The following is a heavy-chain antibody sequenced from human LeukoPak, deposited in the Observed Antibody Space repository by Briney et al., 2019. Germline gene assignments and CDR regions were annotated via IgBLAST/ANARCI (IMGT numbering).Heavy chain of an antibody. D-gene: IGHD2-2*01. CDR2: IYYDGSNN. V-gene: IGHV3-30*14. CDR3: ARHRGYCTSTSCYPYYFDY. CDR1: GFTSNKDY. Sequence: GGSLRLSWAASGFTSNKDYMNGVRQAPGKGLEWVAVIYYDGSNNFYSDSVKGRFTISRDNSKNTLYLQMNSLRAEDTAVYYCARHRGYCTSTSCYPYYFDYWGQGTLVTVSS. J-gene: IGHJ4*02.